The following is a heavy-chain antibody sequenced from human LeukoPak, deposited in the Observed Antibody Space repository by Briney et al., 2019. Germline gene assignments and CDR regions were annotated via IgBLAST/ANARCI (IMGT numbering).Heavy chain of an antibody. D-gene: IGHD5-24*01. J-gene: IGHJ6*03. CDR2: MSKTGHRI. Sequence: GGSLRLSCAASQFTFSDFYMTWIRQLPGRGLEWVSYMSKTGHRIFYADSVKGRFTISRDNAENSLFLQMDNLRVEDTAVYYCARSREGYFSSGYYYFYMDVWGKGTTVTVSS. CDR1: QFTFSDFY. CDR3: ARSREGYFSSGYYYFYMDV. V-gene: IGHV3-11*04.